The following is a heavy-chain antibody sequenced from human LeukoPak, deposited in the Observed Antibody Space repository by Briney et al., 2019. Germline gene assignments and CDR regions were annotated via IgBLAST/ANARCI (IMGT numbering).Heavy chain of an antibody. Sequence: ASVKVSCTASGYTFTTYYIHWVRQAPGQGLEWMGWINPNSGGTNYAQKFQGRVTMTRDTSISTAYMELSRLRSDDTAVYYCARDPSRYYDSSGYPGLNWFDPWGQGTLVTVSS. CDR3: ARDPSRYYDSSGYPGLNWFDP. D-gene: IGHD3-22*01. CDR2: INPNSGGT. V-gene: IGHV1-2*02. J-gene: IGHJ5*02. CDR1: GYTFTTYY.